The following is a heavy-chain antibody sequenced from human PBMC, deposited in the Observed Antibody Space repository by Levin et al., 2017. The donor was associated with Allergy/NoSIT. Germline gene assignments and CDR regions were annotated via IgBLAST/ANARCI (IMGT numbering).Heavy chain of an antibody. D-gene: IGHD1-7*01. CDR1: GFTFSSYS. Sequence: GESLKISCAASGFTFSSYSMNWVRQAPGKGLEWVSSISSSSSYIYYADSLNGRFTISRDNAKNSLYLQMNSLRAEDTAVYYCARGGRTNYYYYMDVWSKGTTVTVSS. CDR2: ISSSSSYI. V-gene: IGHV3-21*01. CDR3: ARGGRTNYYYYMDV. J-gene: IGHJ6*03.